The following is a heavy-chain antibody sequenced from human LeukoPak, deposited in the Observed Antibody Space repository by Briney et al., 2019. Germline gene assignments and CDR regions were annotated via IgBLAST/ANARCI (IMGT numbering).Heavy chain of an antibody. V-gene: IGHV1-18*01. J-gene: IGHJ4*02. D-gene: IGHD4-17*01. Sequence: GASVKVSCKASGYTFTYYDISWVRQAPGQGLEWMGWISTYNGNTNYAQKLRGRVTMTTDTSTSTAYLDLRSLRSDDTAVYYCARGLMNTVTPVGYWGQGTLVTVSS. CDR3: ARGLMNTVTPVGY. CDR1: GYTFTYYD. CDR2: ISTYNGNT.